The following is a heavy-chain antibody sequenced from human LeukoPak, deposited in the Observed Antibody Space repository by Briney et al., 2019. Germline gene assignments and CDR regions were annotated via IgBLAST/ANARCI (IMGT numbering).Heavy chain of an antibody. CDR3: AKEGGTYCGGDCYPYYNWFDP. CDR1: GFTFSSYA. J-gene: IGHJ5*02. V-gene: IGHV3-23*01. Sequence: GGCLRLSCPASGFTFSSYAMSWVRQAPGEGLEWVSAISGSVVSTYYAVSVKGRFTISRDNSKNTLYLQMNSLTAEDTAVYYCAKEGGTYCGGDCYPYYNWFDPWGQGTLVTVSS. D-gene: IGHD2-21*02. CDR2: ISGSVVST.